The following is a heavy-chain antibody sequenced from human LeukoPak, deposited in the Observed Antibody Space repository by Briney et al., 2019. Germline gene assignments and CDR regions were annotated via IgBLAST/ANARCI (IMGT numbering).Heavy chain of an antibody. J-gene: IGHJ4*02. CDR2: IYYSGST. CDR3: ARAVDTAMVSTTHFDY. Sequence: PSETLSLTCTVSGGSISGFYWSWIRQPPGKGLEWIGYIYYSGSTNYNPSLKSRVTISVDTSKNQFSLKLSSVTAADTAVYYCARAVDTAMVSTTHFDYWGQGTLVTVSS. D-gene: IGHD5-18*01. CDR1: GGSISGFY. V-gene: IGHV4-59*01.